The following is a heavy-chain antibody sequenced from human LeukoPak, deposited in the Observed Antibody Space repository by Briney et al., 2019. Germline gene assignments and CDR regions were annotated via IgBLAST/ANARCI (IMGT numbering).Heavy chain of an antibody. J-gene: IGHJ2*01. CDR3: ARGYDSSAYYRARYWYFDL. V-gene: IGHV4-34*01. CDR1: GGSFSGSY. D-gene: IGHD3-22*01. Sequence: NPSETLSLTCAVYGGSFSGSYWTWVRQPPGKGLEWIGEINHSGSTNYNPSLKSRVAISIDTSKNQFSLKLSSVTAADTAVYYCARGYDSSAYYRARYWYFDLWGRGTLVTVSS. CDR2: INHSGST.